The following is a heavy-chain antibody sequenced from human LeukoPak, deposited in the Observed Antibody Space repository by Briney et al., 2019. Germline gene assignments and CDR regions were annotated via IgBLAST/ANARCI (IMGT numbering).Heavy chain of an antibody. V-gene: IGHV1-2*02. CDR2: INPNSGGT. D-gene: IGHD2-15*01. CDR1: GYTLTGYY. CDR3: ARKGWYLPLDY. J-gene: IGHJ4*02. Sequence: ASVKVSCKASGYTLTGYYRHWVQQPPGQGLEGMGWINPNSGGTNYAQKFQGRVTMTRDTSISTAYMELSRLRSDDTAVYYCARKGWYLPLDYWGQGTLVTVSS.